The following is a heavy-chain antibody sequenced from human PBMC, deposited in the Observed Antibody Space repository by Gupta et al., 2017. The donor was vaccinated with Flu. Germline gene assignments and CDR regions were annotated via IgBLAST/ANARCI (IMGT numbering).Heavy chain of an antibody. J-gene: IGHJ4*02. CDR1: FSSDA. D-gene: IGHD1-7*01. V-gene: IGHV3-23*01. CDR3: ARTLLRWNY. CDR2: ISGSGGST. Sequence: FSSDAMSWVRQAPGKGLEWVSGISGSGGSTYYADSVKGRFTISRDNSKNTLYLQMNSLRAEDTAVYYCARTLLRWNYWGQGTLVSVSS.